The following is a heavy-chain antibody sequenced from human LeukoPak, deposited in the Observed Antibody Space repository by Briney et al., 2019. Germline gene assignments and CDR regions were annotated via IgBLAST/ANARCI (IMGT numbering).Heavy chain of an antibody. CDR1: GGSISSGSYY. J-gene: IGHJ6*03. CDR3: ARTYYGSGSLYYYYYYMDV. V-gene: IGHV4-61*01. CDR2: VHYSRST. Sequence: PSETLSLTCTVSGGSISSGSYYWSWIRRPPGKGLEWIGYVHYSRSTNYNPSLKSRVTISVDTSKNQFSLKLSSVTAADAAVYYCARTYYGSGSLYYYYYYMDVWGKGTTVTVSS. D-gene: IGHD3-10*01.